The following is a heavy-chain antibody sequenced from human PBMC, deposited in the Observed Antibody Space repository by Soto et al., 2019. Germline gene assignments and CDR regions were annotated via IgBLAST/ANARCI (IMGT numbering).Heavy chain of an antibody. V-gene: IGHV4-30-4*01. CDR3: AGGSNSEVTNFDY. CDR2: IYYSGST. Sequence: SETLSLTCSFACGSIISGDYYWSWIRQPPGKGLEWIGYIYYSGSTYYNPSLKSRLAISLDTSNNQFSLQLNSVTASDTAVYYCAGGSNSEVTNFDYWGQGTLVTVS. D-gene: IGHD3-16*01. CDR1: CGSIISGDYY. J-gene: IGHJ4*02.